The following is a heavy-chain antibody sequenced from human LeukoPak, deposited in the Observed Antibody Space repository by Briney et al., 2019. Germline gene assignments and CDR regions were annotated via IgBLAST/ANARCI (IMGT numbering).Heavy chain of an antibody. Sequence: ASVKVSCKASGYTFTSYAMHWVRQAPGQRLEWMGWINAGNGNPKYSQKFQGRVTITRDTSASTAYMELSSLRSEDTAVYYCARVRKGDTAMVPFDYWGQGTLVTVSS. V-gene: IGHV1-3*01. CDR2: INAGNGNP. CDR3: ARVRKGDTAMVPFDY. D-gene: IGHD5-18*01. CDR1: GYTFTSYA. J-gene: IGHJ4*02.